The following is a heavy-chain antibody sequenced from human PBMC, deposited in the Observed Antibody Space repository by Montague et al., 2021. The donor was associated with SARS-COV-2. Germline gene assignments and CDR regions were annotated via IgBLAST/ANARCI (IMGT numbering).Heavy chain of an antibody. V-gene: IGHV4-39*01. CDR3: ARHRRRGLVVAAPNWFDP. CDR2: IYFSGSS. Sequence: SETLSLTCTVSGGSVSSSGYYWGWIRQPPGKGLEWIGSIYFSGSSXYNPSLKSRVSISVDTSKNQFSLRLGSVTSADTAVYYCARHRRRGLVVAAPNWFDPWGQGTLVTVSS. D-gene: IGHD2-15*01. J-gene: IGHJ5*02. CDR1: GGSVSSSGYY.